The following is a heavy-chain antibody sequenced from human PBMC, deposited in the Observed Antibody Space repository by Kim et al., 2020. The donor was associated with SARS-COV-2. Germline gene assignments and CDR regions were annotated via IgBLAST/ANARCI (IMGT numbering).Heavy chain of an antibody. Sequence: ASVKVSCKASGYTFTSYYMHWVRQAPGQGLEWMGIINPSGGSTSYAQKFQGRVTMTRDTSTSTVYMELSSLRSEDTAVYYCARASYCSSTSCSVYYYYGMDVWGQGTTVTVSS. J-gene: IGHJ6*02. CDR2: INPSGGST. D-gene: IGHD2-2*01. V-gene: IGHV1-46*01. CDR3: ARASYCSSTSCSVYYYYGMDV. CDR1: GYTFTSYY.